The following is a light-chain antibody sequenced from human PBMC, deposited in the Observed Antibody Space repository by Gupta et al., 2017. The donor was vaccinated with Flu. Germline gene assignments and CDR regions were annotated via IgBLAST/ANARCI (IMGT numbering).Light chain of an antibody. CDR3: LQDYSYPRT. Sequence: GDRVTITCRASQGIRNYLGWYQQKPGKAPKLLIYAASNLQSGVPSRFSGSGSGTDFTLTVSSLQPEDFATYYCLQDYSYPRTFGQGTKVEIK. V-gene: IGKV1-6*01. CDR2: AAS. J-gene: IGKJ1*01. CDR1: QGIRNY.